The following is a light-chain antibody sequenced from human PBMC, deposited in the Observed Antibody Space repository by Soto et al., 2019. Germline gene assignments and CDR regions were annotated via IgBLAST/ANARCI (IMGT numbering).Light chain of an antibody. CDR3: SSYTSGGTLV. Sequence: QSALTQPAAVSGSTVHSISISCTGTSSDIGGYNYVPWYQQHPGKSPKLMIYEGSNRTSGASNRFSGSTSGNTASLTISGLQAEDEADYYCSSYTSGGTLVFGGGTKLTVL. J-gene: IGLJ2*01. CDR1: SSDIGGYNY. CDR2: EGS. V-gene: IGLV2-14*01.